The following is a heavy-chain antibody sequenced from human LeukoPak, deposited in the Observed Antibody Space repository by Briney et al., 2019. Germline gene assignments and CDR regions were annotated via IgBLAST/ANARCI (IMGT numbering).Heavy chain of an antibody. V-gene: IGHV1-18*01. CDR1: GYTFTSYG. J-gene: IGHJ4*02. CDR3: ARESPDYYDSSGYYLKYDY. CDR2: ISAYNGNT. D-gene: IGHD3-22*01. Sequence: ASVKVSCKASGYTFTSYGISWVRQAPGHGLEWMGWISAYNGNTNYAQKLQGRVTMTTDTSTSTAYMGLRSLRSDDTTVYYCARESPDYYDSSGYYLKYDYWGQGTLVTVSS.